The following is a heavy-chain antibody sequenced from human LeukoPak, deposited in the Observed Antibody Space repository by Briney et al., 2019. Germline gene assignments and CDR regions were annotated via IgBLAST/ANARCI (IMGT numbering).Heavy chain of an antibody. Sequence: GASVKVSCKASGYTFTSCDINWVRQATGQGLEWMGWMKPNSGNTGYAQKLQGRVTMTRNTSISTAYMERSSLRSEDTAVYYCARSALGFWSGYYTKDAFDIWGQGTMVTVSS. CDR1: GYTFTSCD. V-gene: IGHV1-8*01. D-gene: IGHD3-3*01. CDR3: ARSALGFWSGYYTKDAFDI. CDR2: MKPNSGNT. J-gene: IGHJ3*02.